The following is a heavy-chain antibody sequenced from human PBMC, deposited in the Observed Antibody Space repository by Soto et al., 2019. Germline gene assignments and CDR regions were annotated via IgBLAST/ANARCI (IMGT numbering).Heavy chain of an antibody. V-gene: IGHV4-31*03. D-gene: IGHD2-2*02. Sequence: SETLSLTCTVSGGSISSGGYYWSWIRQHPGKGLEWIGYIYYSGSTYYNPSLKSRVTISVDTSKNQFSLKLSSVTAADTAVYYCARDRGRGYCSSPSSYRPRYYYYGMEVCGQRTTVTVSS. J-gene: IGHJ6*02. CDR2: IYYSGST. CDR3: ARDRGRGYCSSPSSYRPRYYYYGMEV. CDR1: GGSISSGGYY.